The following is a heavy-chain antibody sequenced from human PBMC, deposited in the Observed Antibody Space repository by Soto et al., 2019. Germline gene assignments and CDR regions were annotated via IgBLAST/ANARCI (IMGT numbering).Heavy chain of an antibody. V-gene: IGHV1-46*03. CDR2: INPLGGST. J-gene: IGHJ4*02. Sequence: QVQLVQSGAEGKKPGASVKVSCKASGYTFTSSYIHWVRQAPGQGLEWMAIINPLGGSTNYAQQFQGRVTVTMDTSASTVYMELSSLRSEDTAVYYCGRGLFTGDYWGQGTLVTVSS. CDR1: GYTFTSSY. D-gene: IGHD3-16*01. CDR3: GRGLFTGDY.